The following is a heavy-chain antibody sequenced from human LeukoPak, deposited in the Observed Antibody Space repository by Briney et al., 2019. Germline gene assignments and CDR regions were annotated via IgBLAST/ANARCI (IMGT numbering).Heavy chain of an antibody. CDR1: GFTFSSYW. CDR3: ARDPGDYGSGSYSL. V-gene: IGHV3-7*03. Sequence: GGSLRLSCVASGFTFSSYWMSWVRQAPGKGLEWVANIKQDGSEKYYVDSVKGRFTISRDNSKNTLYLQMNSLRAEDTAVYYCARDPGDYGSGSYSLWGQGTLVTVSS. D-gene: IGHD3-10*01. J-gene: IGHJ4*02. CDR2: IKQDGSEK.